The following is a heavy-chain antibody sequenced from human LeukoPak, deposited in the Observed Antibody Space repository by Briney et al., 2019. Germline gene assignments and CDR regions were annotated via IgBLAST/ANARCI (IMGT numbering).Heavy chain of an antibody. Sequence: SGPTLVNPTQTLXLTCTFSGFSLSTSGVSVGWLRQSPGKALEWLAVIYWDDDKRYSPSLKSRLTITKDTSKSQVVLTMTNMDPVATATYYCARSYYSNSGDFWGQGTLVTVSS. CDR3: ARSYYSNSGDF. CDR2: IYWDDDK. CDR1: GFSLSTSGVS. D-gene: IGHD3-10*01. J-gene: IGHJ4*02. V-gene: IGHV2-5*02.